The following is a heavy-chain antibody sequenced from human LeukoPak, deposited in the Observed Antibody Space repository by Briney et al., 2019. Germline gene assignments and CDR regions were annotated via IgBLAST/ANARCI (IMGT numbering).Heavy chain of an antibody. V-gene: IGHV1-69*04. CDR2: IIPIFGIA. CDR3: ARDLDVVAEGRFDY. Sequence: SVKVSCKASGGTFSSYAISWVRQAPGQGLEWMGRIIPIFGIANYAQKFQGRVTITADKSTSTAYMELSSLRSEDTAVYYCARDLDVVAEGRFDYWGQGTLATVSS. D-gene: IGHD5-12*01. CDR1: GGTFSSYA. J-gene: IGHJ4*02.